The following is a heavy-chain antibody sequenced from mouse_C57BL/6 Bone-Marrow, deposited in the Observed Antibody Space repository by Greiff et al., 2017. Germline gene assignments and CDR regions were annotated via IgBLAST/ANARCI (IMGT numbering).Heavy chain of an antibody. V-gene: IGHV1-15*01. Sequence: VQLQQSGAELVRPGASVTLSCKASGYTFTDYEMHWVKQTPVHGLEWIGAIDPETGGTAYNQKFTGKAILTADKSSSTAYMELRSLTSEDSAVYYCTREGIYYDYDGGGPAWFAYWGQGTLVTVSA. J-gene: IGHJ3*01. CDR1: GYTFTDYE. D-gene: IGHD2-4*01. CDR3: TREGIYYDYDGGGPAWFAY. CDR2: IDPETGGT.